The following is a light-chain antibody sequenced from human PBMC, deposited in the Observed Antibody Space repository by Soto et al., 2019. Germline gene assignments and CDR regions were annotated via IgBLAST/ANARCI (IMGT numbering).Light chain of an antibody. J-gene: IGLJ2*01. CDR1: SSDVGVFNH. CDR3: SSYTSSSTVV. V-gene: IGLV2-14*01. Sequence: QSALTQPASVSGSPGQSITISCTGTSSDVGVFNHVSWYQQYPGRAPKLMIYDVTNRPSGVSIRFSGSKSGNTASLTISVLQAEDEADYYCSSYTSSSTVVFGGGTKLTVL. CDR2: DVT.